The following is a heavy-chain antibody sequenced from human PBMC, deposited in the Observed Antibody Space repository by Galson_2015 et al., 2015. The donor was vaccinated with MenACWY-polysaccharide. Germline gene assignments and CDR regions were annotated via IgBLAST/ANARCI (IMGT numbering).Heavy chain of an antibody. CDR1: GFTFRSYS. CDR2: TNSAGSST. CDR3: ARMGGGYRTYWNFDL. J-gene: IGHJ2*01. Sequence: SLRLSCAASGFTFRSYSLHWVRQAPGKGLVRVSRTNSAGSSTSYADSVKGRFTISRDNAKNTLYLQMNSLRAEDTAVYYCARMGGGYRTYWNFDLWGRGTLVTVSS. D-gene: IGHD5-12*01. V-gene: IGHV3-74*01.